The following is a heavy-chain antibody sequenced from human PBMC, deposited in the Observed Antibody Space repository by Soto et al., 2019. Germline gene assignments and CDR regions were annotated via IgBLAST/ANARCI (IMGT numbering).Heavy chain of an antibody. CDR1: GGTFSSSP. CDR3: ARDQVGASSFDY. J-gene: IGHJ4*02. Sequence: QVQLVQSWAEVRKPGSAVKLSCKASGGTFSSSPISWVRQIPGQGREWLGRIIPSPARTIYARKFRGRVTLTADKSAKTVYMTLSSLTSADSGVYYCARDQVGASSFDYWGQGTRVTVSS. D-gene: IGHD1-26*01. V-gene: IGHV1-69*08. CDR2: IIPSPART.